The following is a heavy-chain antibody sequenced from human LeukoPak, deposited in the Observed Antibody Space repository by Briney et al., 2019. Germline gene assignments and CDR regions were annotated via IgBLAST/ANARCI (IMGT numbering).Heavy chain of an antibody. Sequence: PGGSLRLSCAASGFMFSHYSMTWVRQPPGKGLEWVSSISFTGTTSYYADSVRGRFTISKDDSEHTLYLQMSSLRAEDTAVYYCATNPAIYGVPIGHIENWGQGTLVIVSS. V-gene: IGHV3-23*01. CDR3: ATNPAIYGVPIGHIEN. CDR1: GFMFSHYS. J-gene: IGHJ4*02. D-gene: IGHD3-3*01. CDR2: ISFTGTTS.